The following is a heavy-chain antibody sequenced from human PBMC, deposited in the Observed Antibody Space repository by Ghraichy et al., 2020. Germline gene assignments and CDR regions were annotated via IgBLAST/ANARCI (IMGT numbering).Heavy chain of an antibody. CDR1: GGSISSYY. V-gene: IGHV4-59*01. CDR3: AREDIVVVPAAMGGYYYYYYGMDV. D-gene: IGHD2-2*01. CDR2: IYYSGST. Sequence: TLSLTCTVSGGSISSYYWSWIRQPPGKGLEWIGYIYYSGSTNYNPSLKSRVTISVDTSKNQFSLKLSSVTAADTAVYYCAREDIVVVPAAMGGYYYYYYGMDVWGQGTTVTVSS. J-gene: IGHJ6*02.